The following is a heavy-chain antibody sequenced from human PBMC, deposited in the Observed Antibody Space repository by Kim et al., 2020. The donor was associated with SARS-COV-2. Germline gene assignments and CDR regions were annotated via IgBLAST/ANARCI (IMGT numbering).Heavy chain of an antibody. Sequence: SETLSLTCTVSGGSISITSYYWGWIRQPPGKGLEWIAIACSDGNIIYNPSLKSRVTISLDTSKNQFSLGLTSVTAADTALYYCARTGVVPSGRFDSWGQGTLATVSS. CDR3: ARTGVVPSGRFDS. CDR1: GGSISITSYY. CDR2: ACSDGNI. J-gene: IGHJ4*02. D-gene: IGHD2-21*01. V-gene: IGHV4-39*01.